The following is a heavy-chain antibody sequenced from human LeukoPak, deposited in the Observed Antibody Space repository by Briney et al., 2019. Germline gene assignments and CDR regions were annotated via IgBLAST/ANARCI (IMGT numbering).Heavy chain of an antibody. J-gene: IGHJ4*02. V-gene: IGHV3-23*01. CDR3: VRGSSCYLDY. D-gene: IGHD3-22*01. Sequence: GGSLRLSCAVSGFTFSNYAMSWVRQAPGKGLEWVSAISDSGGRTYYADSVKGRFTISRDNSKNTLYLQMNSLRAEDTAVYYCVRGSSCYLDYWGQGTLVTVSS. CDR1: GFTFSNYA. CDR2: ISDSGGRT.